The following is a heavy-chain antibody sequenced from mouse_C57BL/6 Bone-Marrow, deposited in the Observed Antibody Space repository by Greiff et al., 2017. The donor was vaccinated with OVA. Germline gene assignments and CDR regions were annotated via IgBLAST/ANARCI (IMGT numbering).Heavy chain of an antibody. CDR3: ARPGNYYGSSSYWYFDV. CDR2: ISSGSSTI. Sequence: EVHLVESGGGLVKPGGSLKLSCAASGFTFSDYGMHWVRQAPEKGLEWVAYISSGSSTIYYADTVKGRFTISRDNAKNTLFLQMTSLRSEDTAMYYCARPGNYYGSSSYWYFDVWGTGTTVTVSS. V-gene: IGHV5-17*01. CDR1: GFTFSDYG. D-gene: IGHD1-1*01. J-gene: IGHJ1*03.